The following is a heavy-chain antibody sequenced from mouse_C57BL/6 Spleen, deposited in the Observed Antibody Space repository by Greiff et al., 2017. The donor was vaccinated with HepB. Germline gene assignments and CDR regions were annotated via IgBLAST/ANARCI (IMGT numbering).Heavy chain of an antibody. CDR3: AEGLGTSWFAY. D-gene: IGHD3-1*01. CDR2: INPNNGGT. V-gene: IGHV1-26*01. CDR1: GYTFTDYY. Sequence: EVQLQQSGPELVKPGASVKISCKASGYTFTDYYMNWVKQSHGKSLEWIGDINPNNGGTSYNQKFKGKATLTVDKSSSTAYMELRSLTSEDSAVYYCAEGLGTSWFAYWGQGTLVTVSA. J-gene: IGHJ3*01.